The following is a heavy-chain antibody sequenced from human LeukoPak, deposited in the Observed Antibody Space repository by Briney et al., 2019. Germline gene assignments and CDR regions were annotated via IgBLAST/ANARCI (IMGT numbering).Heavy chain of an antibody. Sequence: SETLSLTCTVSGGSISSSSYCWGWIRQPPGKGLEWIGSIYYSGSTYYNPSLKSRVTISIDASKNQFSLKLTSVTAADTAVYYCAREDRYCSSTSCYTWDYWGQGTLVAV. D-gene: IGHD2-2*02. CDR1: GGSISSSSYC. CDR3: AREDRYCSSTSCYTWDY. J-gene: IGHJ4*02. V-gene: IGHV4-39*07. CDR2: IYYSGST.